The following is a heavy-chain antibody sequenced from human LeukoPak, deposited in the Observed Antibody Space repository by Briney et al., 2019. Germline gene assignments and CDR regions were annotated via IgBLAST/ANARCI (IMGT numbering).Heavy chain of an antibody. CDR3: ARVPYGSSSWYYFDY. D-gene: IGHD6-13*01. V-gene: IGHV4-59*08. J-gene: IGHJ4*02. CDR1: GGSISSYY. Sequence: SETLSLTCTVSGGSISSYYWSWIRQPPGEGLEWIGYIYYSGSTNYNPSLKSRVTISVDTSKNQFSLKLSSVTAADTAVYYCARVPYGSSSWYYFDYWGQGTLVTVSS. CDR2: IYYSGST.